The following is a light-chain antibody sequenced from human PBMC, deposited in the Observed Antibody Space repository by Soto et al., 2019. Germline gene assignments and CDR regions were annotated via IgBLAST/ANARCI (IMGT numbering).Light chain of an antibody. Sequence: EIVLTQSPATLSLSPGARDPLSCRARPSVTNFLAWYQQKPGQAPRLLIYGAFNRATGIPARFSGGGSGTDFTLTISRLEPEDFAVYYCQQFSSYPLTFGGGTKVDIK. V-gene: IGKV3-20*01. CDR2: GAF. J-gene: IGKJ4*01. CDR1: PSVTNF. CDR3: QQFSSYPLT.